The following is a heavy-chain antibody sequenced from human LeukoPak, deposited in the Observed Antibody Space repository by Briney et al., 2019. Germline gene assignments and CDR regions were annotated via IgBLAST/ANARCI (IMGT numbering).Heavy chain of an antibody. CDR3: SKVETAAAATLRGFDY. D-gene: IGHD6-13*01. V-gene: IGHV3-23*01. CDR1: GFTFSSYA. CDR2: IGGSGGST. J-gene: IGHJ4*02. Sequence: PGGSLRLSCAACGFTFSSYAMSWVRQAPGKGLEWVSSIGGSGGSTYYADSVKGRFTISRDNSKNTLYLQMNSLRAEDTAVYYCSKVETAAAATLRGFDYWGQGTLVTVSS.